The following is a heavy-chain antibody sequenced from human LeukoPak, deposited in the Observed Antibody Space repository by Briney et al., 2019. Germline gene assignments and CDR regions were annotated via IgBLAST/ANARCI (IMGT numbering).Heavy chain of an antibody. Sequence: SETQSLTCSVSGGAISGHYCSWIRQSPGKGLEWIGYIYYTGSTSYNPSLKSRVTILLDKAKNQFSLKLAAVTATDTAVYYCARRTIGYYFDYWGQGALVTVSS. CDR2: IYYTGST. J-gene: IGHJ4*02. CDR1: GGAISGHY. CDR3: ARRTIGYYFDY. V-gene: IGHV4-59*08.